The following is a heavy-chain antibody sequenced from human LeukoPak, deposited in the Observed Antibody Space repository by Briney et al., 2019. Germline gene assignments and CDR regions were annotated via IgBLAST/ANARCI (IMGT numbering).Heavy chain of an antibody. CDR2: IKQDGSEK. D-gene: IGHD6-19*01. Sequence: AGGSLRLSCAASGFTFNSYWMSWVRQAPGKGLEWVANIKQDGSEKYYVDSVKGRFTISRDNAKNSLYLQMNSLRAEDTAVYYCARGRYTSGWYPDYFDYWGQGTLVTVSS. CDR1: GFTFNSYW. CDR3: ARGRYTSGWYPDYFDY. J-gene: IGHJ4*02. V-gene: IGHV3-7*01.